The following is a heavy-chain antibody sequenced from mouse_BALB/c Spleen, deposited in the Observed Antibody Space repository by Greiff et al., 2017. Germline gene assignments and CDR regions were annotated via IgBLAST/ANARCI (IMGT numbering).Heavy chain of an antibody. CDR2: IDPENGNT. CDR1: GFNIKDYY. CDR3: ASPYYYGSSYGFAY. J-gene: IGHJ3*01. Sequence: VQLKQSGAELVRPGALVKLSCKASGFNIKDYYMHWVKQRPEQGLEWIGWIDPENGNTIYDPKFQGKASITADTSSNTAYLQLSSLTSEDTAVYYCASPYYYGSSYGFAYWGQGTLVTVSA. D-gene: IGHD1-1*01. V-gene: IGHV14-1*02.